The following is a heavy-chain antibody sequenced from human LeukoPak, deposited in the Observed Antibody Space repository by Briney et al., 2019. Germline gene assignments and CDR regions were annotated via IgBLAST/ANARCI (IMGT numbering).Heavy chain of an antibody. CDR1: GFTFNSYS. D-gene: IGHD3-10*01. J-gene: IGHJ4*02. CDR2: ISSNGGST. Sequence: HPGGSLRLSCAASGFTFNSYSMNWVRQAPGKGLEYVSAISSNGGSTYYADSVKGRFTISRDNSKNTLYLQMSSLRAEDTAVYYCVKGPSKELYGSGSYSTFDYWGQGTLVTVSS. CDR3: VKGPSKELYGSGSYSTFDY. V-gene: IGHV3-64D*06.